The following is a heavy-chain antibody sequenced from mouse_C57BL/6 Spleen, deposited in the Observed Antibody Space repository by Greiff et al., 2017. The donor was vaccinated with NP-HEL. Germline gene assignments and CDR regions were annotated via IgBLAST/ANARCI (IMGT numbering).Heavy chain of an antibody. D-gene: IGHD4-1*01. V-gene: IGHV5-16*01. J-gene: IGHJ2*01. Sequence: EVKLVESEGGLVQPGSSMKLSCTASGFTFSDYYMAWVRQVPEKGLEWVANINYDSSSTYYLDSLKSRFTLSRDNATNILYLQMSSLKSEDTATYYCARLGPYYFDYWGQGTTLTVSS. CDR2: INYDSSST. CDR1: GFTFSDYY. CDR3: ARLGPYYFDY.